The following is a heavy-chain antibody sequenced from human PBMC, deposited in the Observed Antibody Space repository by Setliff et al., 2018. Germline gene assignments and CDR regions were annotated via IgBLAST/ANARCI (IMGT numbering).Heavy chain of an antibody. J-gene: IGHJ4*02. D-gene: IGHD3-3*01. CDR2: ISSSSSYI. Sequence: PGGPLRLSCAASGFTFSSYSMNWVRQAPGKGLEWVSSISSSSSYIYYADSVKGRFTISRDNAKNSLYLQMNSLRAEDTAVYYCARDRPGAIFGVVTPFDYWGQGTLVTVSS. V-gene: IGHV3-21*01. CDR1: GFTFSSYS. CDR3: ARDRPGAIFGVVTPFDY.